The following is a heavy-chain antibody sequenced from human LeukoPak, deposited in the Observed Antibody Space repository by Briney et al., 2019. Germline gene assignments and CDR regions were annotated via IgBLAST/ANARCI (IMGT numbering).Heavy chain of an antibody. V-gene: IGHV3-20*04. Sequence: GGSLRLSCAASGFPFDNYGMAWVRQAPGKGLEWVSGITWNGGITAYADSVKGRSTISRDNTKNSLYLQMNSLRAEDTALYYCARDGPVAGVELDQWGQGTLVTVSS. J-gene: IGHJ4*02. CDR3: ARDGPVAGVELDQ. D-gene: IGHD6-19*01. CDR1: GFPFDNYG. CDR2: ITWNGGIT.